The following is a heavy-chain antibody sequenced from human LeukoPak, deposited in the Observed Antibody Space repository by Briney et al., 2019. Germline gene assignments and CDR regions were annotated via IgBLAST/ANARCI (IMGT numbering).Heavy chain of an antibody. CDR1: GYTLTQLS. V-gene: IGHV1-24*01. Sequence: GASGKVSCKVSGYTLTQLSMHWVRQAPGKGLEWMGGFDPEDGETSYAQKFQGRVTMTEDTSTDTAYMDLSSLRSEDTAVYYCATAHFTGPHCSSTSCHVGYYFDYWGQGTLVTVSS. J-gene: IGHJ4*02. CDR3: ATAHFTGPHCSSTSCHVGYYFDY. CDR2: FDPEDGET. D-gene: IGHD2-2*01.